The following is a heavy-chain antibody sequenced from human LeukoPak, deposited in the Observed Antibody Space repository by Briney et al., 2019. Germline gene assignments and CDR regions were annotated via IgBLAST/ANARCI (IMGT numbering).Heavy chain of an antibody. CDR2: IIPILGIA. CDR1: GGTFSSYA. D-gene: IGHD6-19*01. J-gene: IGHJ4*02. CDR3: AREISGEYYFDY. Sequence: GASVKVSCKASGGTFSSYAISWVRQAPGQGLEWMGRIIPILGIANYAQKFQGRVTMTRDTSTSTVYMELSSLRSEDTAVYYCAREISGEYYFDYWGQGTLVTVSS. V-gene: IGHV1-69*04.